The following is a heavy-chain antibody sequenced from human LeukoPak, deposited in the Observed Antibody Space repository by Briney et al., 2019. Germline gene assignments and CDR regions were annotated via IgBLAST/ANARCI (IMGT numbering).Heavy chain of an antibody. Sequence: ASVKVSCKPSGYTFTSYGINWVRQAPGQGLEWMGWINTHNANTNYAQKLQGRVTMTTDTSTSTAYMELRSLRSDDTAVYYCARTVETGENWFDPWGQGTLVTVSS. V-gene: IGHV1-18*01. J-gene: IGHJ5*02. CDR2: INTHNANT. CDR1: GYTFTSYG. CDR3: ARTVETGENWFDP. D-gene: IGHD5-18*01.